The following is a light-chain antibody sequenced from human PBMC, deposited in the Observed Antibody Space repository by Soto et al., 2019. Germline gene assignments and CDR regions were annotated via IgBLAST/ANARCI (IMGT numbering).Light chain of an antibody. CDR1: QSISSY. CDR3: QQSYSTPYT. J-gene: IGKJ2*01. CDR2: AAS. Sequence: DIQMTQSPSSLSASLEDRVTITCRASQSISSYLNWYQQKPGKAPKLLIYAASSLQSGVPSRFSGSGSGTDFTLTISSLQPEDFATYYCQQSYSTPYTFGQGT. V-gene: IGKV1-39*01.